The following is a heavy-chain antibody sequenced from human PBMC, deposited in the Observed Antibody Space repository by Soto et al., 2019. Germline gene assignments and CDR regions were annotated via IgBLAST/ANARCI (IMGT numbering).Heavy chain of an antibody. CDR3: AKGHSSSWYVWYSDL. D-gene: IGHD6-13*01. J-gene: IGHJ2*01. CDR1: GFTFSSYA. Sequence: EVQLLESGGGLVQPGGSLRLSCAASGFTFSSYAMSWVRQAPGKGLEWVSAISGSGGSTYYADSVKGRFTISRDNSKNTLDLPMNGLRADDTPVYYCAKGHSSSWYVWYSDLWGRGTLVHVSS. CDR2: ISGSGGST. V-gene: IGHV3-23*01.